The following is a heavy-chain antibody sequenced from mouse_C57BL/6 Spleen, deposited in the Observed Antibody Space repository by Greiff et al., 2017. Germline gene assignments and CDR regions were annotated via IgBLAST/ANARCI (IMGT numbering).Heavy chain of an antibody. CDR3: ARPSGTGGYYAMDY. J-gene: IGHJ4*01. CDR1: GFTFSDYG. D-gene: IGHD4-1*01. Sequence: EVHLVESGGGLVKPGGSLKLSCAASGFTFSDYGMHWVRQAPEKGLEWVAYISSGSSTIYYADTVKGRFTISRDNAKNTRFLQMTSLRSEDTAMYYCARPSGTGGYYAMDYWGQGTSVTVSS. CDR2: ISSGSSTI. V-gene: IGHV5-17*01.